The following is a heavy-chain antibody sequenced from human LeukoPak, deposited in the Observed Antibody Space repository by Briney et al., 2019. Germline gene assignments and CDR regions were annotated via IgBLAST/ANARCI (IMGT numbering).Heavy chain of an antibody. CDR2: IIPIFGTA. J-gene: IGHJ4*02. CDR1: GGTFSSYG. D-gene: IGHD3-22*01. CDR3: ARARVGGYDSSPQIFDY. Sequence: ASVKVSCKASGGTFSSYGINWIRQAPGQGLEWLGGIIPIFGTADDAQKFQDRVSITADESTSTAYMDLSSLRSEDTAVYYCARARVGGYDSSPQIFDYWGQGTLVTVSS. V-gene: IGHV1-69*13.